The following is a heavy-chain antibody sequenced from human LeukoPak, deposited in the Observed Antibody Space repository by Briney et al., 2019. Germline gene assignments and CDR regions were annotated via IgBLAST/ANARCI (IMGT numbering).Heavy chain of an antibody. Sequence: PSETLSLTCTVSGGSISSYYWSWIRQPPGKGLEWIGYIYYSGSTNYNPSLKSRVTISVDTSKNQFSLKLSSVTAADTAVYYCAKSGLSRFDYWGQGTLITVSS. CDR3: AKSGLSRFDY. J-gene: IGHJ4*02. V-gene: IGHV4-59*01. CDR1: GGSISSYY. D-gene: IGHD4/OR15-4a*01. CDR2: IYYSGST.